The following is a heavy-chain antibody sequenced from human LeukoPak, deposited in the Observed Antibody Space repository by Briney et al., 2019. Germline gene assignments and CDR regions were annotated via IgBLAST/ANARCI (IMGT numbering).Heavy chain of an antibody. CDR2: IKSKTEGGTI. J-gene: IGHJ1*01. V-gene: IGHV3-15*01. D-gene: IGHD3-16*01. CDR3: ITDGGIIGRY. Sequence: GGSLRLSCAASGFTFSDAWMNWVRQAPGKGLEWVGRIKSKTEGGTIDYAAPGKGRFTTSRDESKNTLYLQMNSLKTEDTAVYYCITDGGIIGRYWGEGTVVRVS. CDR1: GFTFSDAW.